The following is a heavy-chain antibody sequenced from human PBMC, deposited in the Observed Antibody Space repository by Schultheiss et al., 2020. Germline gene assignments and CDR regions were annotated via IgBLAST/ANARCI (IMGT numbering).Heavy chain of an antibody. Sequence: SETLSLTCTVSGGSISSSSYYWGWIRQPPGKGLEWIGSIYYSGSTYYNPSLKSRVTISVDTSKNQFSLKLSSVTAADTAIYFCARDLIFNYDGSGLHTFDIWGQGTMVTVSS. J-gene: IGHJ3*02. D-gene: IGHD3-22*01. CDR2: IYYSGST. CDR1: GGSISSSSYY. CDR3: ARDLIFNYDGSGLHTFDI. V-gene: IGHV4-39*07.